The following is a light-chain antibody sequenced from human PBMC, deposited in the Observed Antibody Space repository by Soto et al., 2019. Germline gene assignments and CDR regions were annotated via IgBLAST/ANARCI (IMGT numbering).Light chain of an antibody. CDR2: EVS. J-gene: IGLJ2*01. Sequence: QSALTQPPSASGSPGQSVTISCTGTSSDVGGYNYVSWYQQHPGKAPKLMIYEVSKRPSGVPDRFSGSKSGNTASLTVSGLQAEDAADYYCSSYAGSNNPHVVFGGGTKVTVL. V-gene: IGLV2-8*01. CDR3: SSYAGSNNPHVV. CDR1: SSDVGGYNY.